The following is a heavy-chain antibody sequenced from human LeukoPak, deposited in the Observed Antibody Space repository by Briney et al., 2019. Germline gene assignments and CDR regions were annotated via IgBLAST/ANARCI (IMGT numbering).Heavy chain of an antibody. V-gene: IGHV3-66*01. Sequence: GGSLRLSCAASGFTVSSNYMSWVRQAPGKGLEWVSVIYSDGSTYYADSVKGRFTISRDNSKNTLYLQMNSLRAEDAAVYYCARDTSSWPTTGDYWGQGTLVTVSS. CDR3: ARDTSSWPTTGDY. D-gene: IGHD6-13*01. CDR1: GFTVSSNY. CDR2: IYSDGST. J-gene: IGHJ4*02.